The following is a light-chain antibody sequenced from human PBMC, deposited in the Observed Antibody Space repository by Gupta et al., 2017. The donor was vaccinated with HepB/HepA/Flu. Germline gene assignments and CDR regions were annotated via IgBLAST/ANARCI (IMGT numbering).Light chain of an antibody. CDR2: DAS. CDR3: QQYDNLLRGT. J-gene: IGKJ4*01. V-gene: IGKV1-33*01. Sequence: DIQMTQSPSSLSASVGDRVTITCQASQDISNYLNWYQQKPGKAPKLLIYDASNLETGVPSRFSGSGSGKDFTFTISSRQQEEIATYYCQQYDNLLRGTFGGGTKVEIK. CDR1: QDISNY.